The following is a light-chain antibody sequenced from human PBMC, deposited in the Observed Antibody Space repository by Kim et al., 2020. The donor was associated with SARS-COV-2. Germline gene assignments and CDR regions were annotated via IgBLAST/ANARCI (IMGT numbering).Light chain of an antibody. J-gene: IGKJ2*01. CDR2: GAS. CDR3: QQYDTWPQYT. Sequence: VSPGERATLSGRASQSISSKLAWYQQRPGQPPRLLIYGASTRATGIPARFSGSGSGTEFTLTISSLQSEDFAVYYCQQYDTWPQYTFGQGTKLEI. V-gene: IGKV3-15*01. CDR1: QSISSK.